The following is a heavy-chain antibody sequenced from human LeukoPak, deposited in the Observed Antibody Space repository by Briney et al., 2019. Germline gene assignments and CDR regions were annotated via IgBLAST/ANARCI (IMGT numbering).Heavy chain of an antibody. CDR3: ARETSQKGAHYMDV. V-gene: IGHV4-4*07. J-gene: IGHJ6*03. CDR1: GGSISSYY. D-gene: IGHD3-16*01. Sequence: SETLSLTCTVSGGSISSYYWSWIRQPAGRGLEWIGRIYTSGSTNYNPSLKSRVTMSVDTSKNQFSLKLSSVTAADTAVYYCARETSQKGAHYMDVWGKGTTITISS. CDR2: IYTSGST.